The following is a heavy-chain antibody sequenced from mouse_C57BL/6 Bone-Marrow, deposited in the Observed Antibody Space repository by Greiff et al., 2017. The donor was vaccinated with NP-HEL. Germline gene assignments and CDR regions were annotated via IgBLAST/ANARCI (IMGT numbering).Heavy chain of an antibody. J-gene: IGHJ2*01. Sequence: EVKLQQSGAELVRPGASVKLSCTASGFNIKDDYMHWVKQRPEQGLEWIGWIDPENGDTEYASKFQGKATITADTSSNTAYLQLSSLTSEDTAVYYCTIITTVVAPFDYWGQGTTLTGSS. CDR2: IDPENGDT. CDR3: TIITTVVAPFDY. D-gene: IGHD1-1*01. CDR1: GFNIKDDY. V-gene: IGHV14-4*01.